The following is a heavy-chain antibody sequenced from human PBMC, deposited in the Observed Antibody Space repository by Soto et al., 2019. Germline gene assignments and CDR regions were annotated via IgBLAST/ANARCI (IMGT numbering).Heavy chain of an antibody. CDR2: ISGTRGRHRNT. V-gene: IGHV3-23*01. Sequence: EVHLLESGGNLVQPGMSLRLSCAASGFIFSDYAMTWVRQAPGKGLEWVSTISGTRGRHRNTFYTASVKGRFTVTRDNSKNTRFLEMNSLRVEDTAVYYCAKKMSRLGGYDLTWLAPWGQGTLVTVSS. J-gene: IGHJ5*02. CDR3: AKKMSRLGGYDLTWLAP. D-gene: IGHD5-12*01. CDR1: GFIFSDYA.